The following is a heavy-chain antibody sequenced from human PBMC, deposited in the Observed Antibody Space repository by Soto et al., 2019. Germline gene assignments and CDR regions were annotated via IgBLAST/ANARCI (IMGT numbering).Heavy chain of an antibody. V-gene: IGHV1-69*01. CDR1: GGTFSTYT. Sequence: QVQLVQSGAEVKKPGSSVKVSCKASGGTFSTYTITWVRQAPGQGLEWMGGIIPIFGTANYPQKFQGRDTITADESTSTAYMEMSSLRSEDTAVYYCARSQDSSGYWNNCFDPWGQGTLVTVSS. J-gene: IGHJ5*02. CDR3: ARSQDSSGYWNNCFDP. CDR2: IIPIFGTA. D-gene: IGHD3-22*01.